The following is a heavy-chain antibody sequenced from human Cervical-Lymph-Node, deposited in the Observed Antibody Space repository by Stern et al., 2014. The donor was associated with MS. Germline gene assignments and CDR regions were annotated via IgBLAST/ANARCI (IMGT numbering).Heavy chain of an antibody. D-gene: IGHD1-26*01. CDR3: AHRSTSVAGAWAS. J-gene: IGHJ5*02. CDR1: GFSLTTSGVG. CDR2: LYWDDEK. Sequence: HITLKASGPTLVKPTQTLTLTCDFSGFSLTTSGVGVGWIRQPPGKALQWLARLYWDDEKRYSPALKNRLSIITDTAKNQVVLTMTNMDPVDTGTYYCAHRSTSVAGAWASWGQGILVVVSS. V-gene: IGHV2-5*02.